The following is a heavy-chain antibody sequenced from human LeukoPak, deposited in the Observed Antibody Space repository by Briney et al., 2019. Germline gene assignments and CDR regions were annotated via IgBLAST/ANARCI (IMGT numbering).Heavy chain of an antibody. CDR1: AFSININA. CDR3: AREGTAVLMVYATEYYFDY. D-gene: IGHD2-8*01. J-gene: IGHJ4*02. CDR2: IIVNGGGI. Sequence: GGCLRLSCAPSAFSININAMSWVRPAPGEGRGWVSSIIVNGGGISYADSVQGRFTISRDNSKNTLYLQMNSLRAEDPAVYYCAREGTAVLMVYATEYYFDYWPQGTLHTVPS. V-gene: IGHV3-23*01.